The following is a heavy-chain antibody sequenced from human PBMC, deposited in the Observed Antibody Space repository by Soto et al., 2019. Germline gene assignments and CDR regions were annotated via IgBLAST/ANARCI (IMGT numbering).Heavy chain of an antibody. CDR1: GESFSGYY. Sequence: ASETLSLTCAVSGESFSGYYWSWIRQAPGKGLAWIGQIFHGGGTNYSPSLKSRVTISVDTSRNQFSLELRSVTAADTAVYYCARPHYDSNTFYSFFDYWGQGTLVTVSS. CDR2: IFHGGGT. CDR3: ARPHYDSNTFYSFFDY. V-gene: IGHV4-34*12. D-gene: IGHD3-22*01. J-gene: IGHJ4*02.